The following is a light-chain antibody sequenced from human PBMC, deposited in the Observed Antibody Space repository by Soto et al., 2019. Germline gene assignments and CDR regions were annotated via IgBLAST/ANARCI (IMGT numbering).Light chain of an antibody. CDR2: GAS. CDR1: QSVSNN. Sequence: EIVMTQSPATLSVSPGERATLSCGASQSVSNNIAWYQQKPGQAPRLLIYGASTRATGIPARFSGSGSGTEFTLTLSSLQSEDFAVYYCQQCNTWPPVTFGQGTKV. V-gene: IGKV3-15*01. CDR3: QQCNTWPPVT. J-gene: IGKJ1*01.